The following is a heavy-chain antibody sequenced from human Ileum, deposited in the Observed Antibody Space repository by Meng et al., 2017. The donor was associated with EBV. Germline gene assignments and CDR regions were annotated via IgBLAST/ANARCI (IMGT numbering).Heavy chain of an antibody. CDR3: ARRYYGVPFDN. J-gene: IGHJ4*02. CDR1: GDSSSSSKLL. CDR2: IYYSGST. V-gene: IGHV4-39*01. Sequence: HLHGSGLGRCKLSGTLPPTCAVSGDSSSSSKLLWVGIRQPPGKGLEWVGTIYYSGSTFYNPSLKSRVTISLDTSKNQFSLKVSSVTAADTAVYYCARRYYGVPFDNWGQGTLVTVSS. D-gene: IGHD3-3*01.